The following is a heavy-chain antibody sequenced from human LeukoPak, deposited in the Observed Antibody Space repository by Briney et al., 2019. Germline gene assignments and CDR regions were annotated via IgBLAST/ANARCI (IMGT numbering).Heavy chain of an antibody. D-gene: IGHD3-10*01. Sequence: PSETLSLTCTVSGGSISSYYWSWIRQPPGKGLEWIGYIYYSGSTNYNPSLKSRVTISVDTSKNQFSLKLSSVTAADTAVYYCARGGSGSHFDYWGQGTLVTVSS. J-gene: IGHJ4*02. CDR2: IYYSGST. CDR1: GGSISSYY. CDR3: ARGGSGSHFDY. V-gene: IGHV4-59*01.